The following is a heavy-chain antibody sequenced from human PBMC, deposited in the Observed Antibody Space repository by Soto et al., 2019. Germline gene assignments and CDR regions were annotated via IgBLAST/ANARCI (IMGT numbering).Heavy chain of an antibody. Sequence: LGESLKISFKGSGYSFTSYWISWVRQMPGKGLEWMGRIDPSDSYTNYSPSFQGHVTISADKSISTAYLQWSSLKASDTAMYYCASAYYDSSGPKSDYWGQGTLVTVSS. V-gene: IGHV5-10-1*01. D-gene: IGHD3-22*01. CDR3: ASAYYDSSGPKSDY. CDR2: IDPSDSYT. J-gene: IGHJ4*02. CDR1: GYSFTSYW.